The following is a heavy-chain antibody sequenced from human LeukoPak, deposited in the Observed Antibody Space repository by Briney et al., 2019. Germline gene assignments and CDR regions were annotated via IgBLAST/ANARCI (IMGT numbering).Heavy chain of an antibody. CDR1: GFTFSSYS. Sequence: GGSLRLSCAASGFTFSSYSMNWVRQAPGKGLEWVSYISSSSSTIYYGDSVKGRFTISRDNAKNSLYLQMNSLRAEDTAVYYCARDRGGYCGSTSCHPYDYWGQGTLVTVSS. J-gene: IGHJ4*02. D-gene: IGHD2-2*03. V-gene: IGHV3-48*04. CDR2: ISSSSSTI. CDR3: ARDRGGYCGSTSCHPYDY.